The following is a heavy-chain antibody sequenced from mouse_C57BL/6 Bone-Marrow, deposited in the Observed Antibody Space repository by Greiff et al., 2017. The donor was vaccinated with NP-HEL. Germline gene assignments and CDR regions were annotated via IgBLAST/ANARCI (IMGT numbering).Heavy chain of an antibody. V-gene: IGHV1-82*01. CDR1: GYAFSSSW. D-gene: IGHD1-1*01. J-gene: IGHJ1*03. CDR3: ARLKGTTVVADWYFDV. Sequence: VQLQQSGPELVKPGASVKISCKASGYAFSSSWMNWVKQRPGKGLEWIGRIYPGDGDTNYNGKFKGKATLTADKSSSTAYMQLSSLTSEDSAVYFCARLKGTTVVADWYFDVWGTGTTVTVSS. CDR2: IYPGDGDT.